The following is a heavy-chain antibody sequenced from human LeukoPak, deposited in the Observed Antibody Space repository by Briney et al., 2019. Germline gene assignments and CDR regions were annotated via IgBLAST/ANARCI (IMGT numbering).Heavy chain of an antibody. CDR1: GGSFSGYY. CDR3: ARVSRGVNWLFLDY. Sequence: SETLSLTCAVYGGSFSGYYWSWIGQPPGKGLEWIGEINHSGSTNYNPSLKSRVTISVDTSKNQFSLKLSSVTAADTAVYYCARVSRGVNWLFLDYWGQGTLVTVSS. CDR2: INHSGST. V-gene: IGHV4-34*01. J-gene: IGHJ4*02. D-gene: IGHD3-9*01.